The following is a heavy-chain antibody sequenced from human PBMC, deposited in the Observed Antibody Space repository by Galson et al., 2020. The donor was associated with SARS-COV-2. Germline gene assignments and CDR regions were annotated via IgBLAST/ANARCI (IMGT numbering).Heavy chain of an antibody. CDR1: GFTFSDYA. D-gene: IGHD4-4*01. CDR3: ARETGMTTFNFFDS. J-gene: IGHJ4*02. CDR2: VTSSGDGT. Sequence: GGSLRLSCAASGFTFSDYAMSWVRQAPGKGLEWVSGVTSSGDGTFYADSVKGRFTISRDASKNTLYLQMNSLRAEDTAVYYCARETGMTTFNFFDSWGQGTLVTV. V-gene: IGHV3-23*01.